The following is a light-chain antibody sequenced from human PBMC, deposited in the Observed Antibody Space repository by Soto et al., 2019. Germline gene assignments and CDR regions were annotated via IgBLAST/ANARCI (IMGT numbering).Light chain of an antibody. Sequence: QSVLTQPPSVSGAPGQTVAISCTGSSSNIGARYDVHWYRQLPGTAPKLLIYDNNNRPSGVPDRFSGSKSGTSASLAISGLQAEDGADYYCQSFDSSLRGWVFGGGTKLTVL. J-gene: IGLJ3*02. CDR3: QSFDSSLRGWV. CDR2: DNN. V-gene: IGLV1-40*01. CDR1: SSNIGARYD.